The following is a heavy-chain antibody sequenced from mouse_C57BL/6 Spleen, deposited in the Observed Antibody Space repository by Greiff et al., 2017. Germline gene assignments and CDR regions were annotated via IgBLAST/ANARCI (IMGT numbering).Heavy chain of an antibody. J-gene: IGHJ1*03. CDR1: GYTFTDYY. Sequence: EVKLQQSGPELVKPGASVKISCKVSGYTFTDYYMNWVKQSHGKSLEWIGDINPNNGGTSDNQMFKGKATLTVDKSSSIAYRELRSLTSEDSAVYYCAIEGVYYGSSYGYFDVWGTGTTVTVSS. CDR2: INPNNGGT. CDR3: AIEGVYYGSSYGYFDV. D-gene: IGHD1-1*01. V-gene: IGHV1-26*01.